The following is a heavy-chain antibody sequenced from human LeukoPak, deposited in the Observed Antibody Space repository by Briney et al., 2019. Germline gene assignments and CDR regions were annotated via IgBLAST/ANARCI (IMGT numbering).Heavy chain of an antibody. D-gene: IGHD2-15*01. CDR3: ARLEELLFFDY. CDR2: IYYSGST. V-gene: IGHV4-59*01. J-gene: IGHJ4*02. Sequence: NPSQTLSLTCTVSGGSISSYYWSWIRQPPGKGLEWIGYIYYSGSTNYNPSLKSRVTISVDTSKNQFSLKLSSVTAADTAVYYCARLEELLFFDYWGQGTLVTVSS. CDR1: GGSISSYY.